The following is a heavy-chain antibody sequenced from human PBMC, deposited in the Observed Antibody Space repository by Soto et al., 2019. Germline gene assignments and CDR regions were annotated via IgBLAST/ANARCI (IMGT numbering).Heavy chain of an antibody. D-gene: IGHD2-2*02. CDR1: GFIFSGSA. J-gene: IGHJ6*02. CDR3: SRGQGAAIGDYYYHGMDV. V-gene: IGHV3-73*02. CDR2: IRSRANNYAT. Sequence: EVQLVESGGGLVQPGGSLKLSCTASGFIFSGSAIHWVRQASGKGLEWVGRIRSRANNYATAAAASVKGRFFFARDDSTHTAYLQTNTMKTEDTAVYYCSRGQGAAIGDYYYHGMDVWGQGPTVTVS.